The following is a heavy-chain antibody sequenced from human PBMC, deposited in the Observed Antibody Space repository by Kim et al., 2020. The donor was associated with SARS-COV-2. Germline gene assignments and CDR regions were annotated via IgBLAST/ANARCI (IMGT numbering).Heavy chain of an antibody. D-gene: IGHD3-16*01. CDR1: GGSISSSSYY. Sequence: SETLSLTCTVSGGSISSSSYYWGWIRQPPGKGLEWIGSIYYSGSTYYNPSLKSRVTISVDTSKNQFSLKLSSVTAADTAVYYCARHIPPPLYYVHKENLDYWGQGTLVTVSS. J-gene: IGHJ4*02. CDR3: ARHIPPPLYYVHKENLDY. V-gene: IGHV4-39*01. CDR2: IYYSGST.